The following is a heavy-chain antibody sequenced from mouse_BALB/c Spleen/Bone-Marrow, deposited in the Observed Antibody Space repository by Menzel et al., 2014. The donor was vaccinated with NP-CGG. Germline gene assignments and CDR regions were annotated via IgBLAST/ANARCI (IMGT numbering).Heavy chain of an antibody. J-gene: IGHJ3*01. V-gene: IGHV1-37*01. D-gene: IGHD2-4*01. CDR3: GRGNYDYDAWFGY. Sequence: VQLKQSGPELVKPGASVKISCKASGYSFTGYFMNWMKQSHGKSLEWIGRINPYNGDPLCNQKFKGKATLTVDKSSSTAHMELQRLTSEDSAVYYCGRGNYDYDAWFGYWGQGTLVTVSA. CDR2: INPYNGDP. CDR1: GYSFTGYF.